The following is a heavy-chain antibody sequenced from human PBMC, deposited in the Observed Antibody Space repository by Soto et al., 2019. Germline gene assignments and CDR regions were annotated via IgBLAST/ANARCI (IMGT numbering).Heavy chain of an antibody. CDR3: ARAEMADYYDSSGYYYGY. CDR2: INAGNGNT. CDR1: GYTFTSYA. D-gene: IGHD3-22*01. J-gene: IGHJ4*02. V-gene: IGHV1-3*01. Sequence: ASVKVSCKASGYTFTSYAMHWVRQAPGQRLEWMGWINAGNGNTKYSQKFQGRVTITRDTSASTAYMELSSLRSEDTAVYYCARAEMADYYDSSGYYYGYWGQGTLVTVS.